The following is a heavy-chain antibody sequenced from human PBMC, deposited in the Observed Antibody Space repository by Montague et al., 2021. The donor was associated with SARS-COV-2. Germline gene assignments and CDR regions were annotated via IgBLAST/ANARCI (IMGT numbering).Heavy chain of an antibody. Sequence: SETQSLTCAVYGGSFSGYYWSWIRQPPGKGLEWIGEINHSGSTNYNPSLKSRVTISVDTSKNQFSLKLSSVTAADTAVYYCARGLRQRLLWFGINNWFDPWGQGTLVTVSS. CDR2: INHSGST. CDR3: ARGLRQRLLWFGINNWFDP. CDR1: GGSFSGYY. D-gene: IGHD3-10*01. V-gene: IGHV4-34*01. J-gene: IGHJ5*02.